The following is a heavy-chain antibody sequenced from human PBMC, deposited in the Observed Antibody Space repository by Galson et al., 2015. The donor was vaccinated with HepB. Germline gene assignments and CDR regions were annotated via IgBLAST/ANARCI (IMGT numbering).Heavy chain of an antibody. J-gene: IGHJ4*02. CDR2: IIPIFGTA. Sequence: SVKVSCKASGGTFSSYAISWVRQAPGQGLEWMGGIIPIFGTANYAQKFQGRVTITADESTSTAYMELSSLRSEDTAVYYCASSNGGRYYFDYWGQGTLVTVSS. V-gene: IGHV1-69*13. D-gene: IGHD7-27*01. CDR3: ASSNGGRYYFDY. CDR1: GGTFSSYA.